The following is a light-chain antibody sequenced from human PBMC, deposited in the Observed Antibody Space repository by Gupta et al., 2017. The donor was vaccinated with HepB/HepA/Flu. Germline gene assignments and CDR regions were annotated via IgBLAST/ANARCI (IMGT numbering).Light chain of an antibody. J-gene: IGKJ5*01. CDR3: KRLGNWPPFT. V-gene: IGKV3-11*01. Sequence: EIVLTQSPATLSLSPGERATLSCRASQNSSSYLAWHKPKAGQSPRLLIYDTSSRAPGTPARFKGHPFGQGLTLTIRLLKLKNFQVYTFKRLGNWPPFTFGQGTRLEIK. CDR2: DTS. CDR1: QNSSSY.